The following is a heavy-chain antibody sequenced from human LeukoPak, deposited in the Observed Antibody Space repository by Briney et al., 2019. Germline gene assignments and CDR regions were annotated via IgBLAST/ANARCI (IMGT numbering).Heavy chain of an antibody. D-gene: IGHD6-19*01. J-gene: IGHJ4*02. CDR1: GFTFSIYS. CDR2: ISSSSSYI. Sequence: GGSLRLSCAASGFTFSIYSMNWVRQAPGKGLEWVSSISSSSSYIYYADSVKGRFTISRDNAKNSLYLQMNSLRAEDTAVYYCARDQQQWLPFDHWGQGTLVTVSS. V-gene: IGHV3-21*01. CDR3: ARDQQQWLPFDH.